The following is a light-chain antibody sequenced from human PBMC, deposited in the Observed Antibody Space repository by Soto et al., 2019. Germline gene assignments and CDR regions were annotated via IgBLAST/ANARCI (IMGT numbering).Light chain of an antibody. V-gene: IGKV3-11*01. Sequence: EIVLTQSPATLSLSPGERATLSCRVSQSVSSYLAWYQQKPGQAPRLLIYGASNGATGIPARFSGSGSGTDFTLTISSLEPEDFAVYYCQQRSNWPPETFGQGTKVDIK. CDR1: QSVSSY. J-gene: IGKJ1*01. CDR3: QQRSNWPPET. CDR2: GAS.